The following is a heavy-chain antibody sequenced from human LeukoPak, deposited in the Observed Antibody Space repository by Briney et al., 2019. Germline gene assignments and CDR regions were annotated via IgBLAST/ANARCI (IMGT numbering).Heavy chain of an antibody. D-gene: IGHD6-19*01. CDR3: ARDLSFRAVAGWGYYYYGMDV. Sequence: PGRSLRLSCAASGFTFDDYAMHWVRHAPGKGLEWVSGISWNSGSIGYADSVKGRFTISRDNAKNSLYLQMNSLRAEDTAVYYCARDLSFRAVAGWGYYYYGMDVWGQGTTVTVSS. CDR1: GFTFDDYA. V-gene: IGHV3-9*01. CDR2: ISWNSGSI. J-gene: IGHJ6*02.